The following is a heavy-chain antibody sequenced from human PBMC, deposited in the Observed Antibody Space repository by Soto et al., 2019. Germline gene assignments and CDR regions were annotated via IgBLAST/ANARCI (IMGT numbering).Heavy chain of an antibody. D-gene: IGHD2-15*01. J-gene: IGHJ5*02. CDR2: IYYSGST. Sequence: PSETLSLTCTVSVGSISSGDYYWRWIRQPPGKGLEWIGYIYYSGSTYYNPSLKSRVTISVDTSKNQFSLKLSSVTAADTAVYYCARGKYCSGGSCYSAAFSPWFDPWGQGTLVTVSS. CDR3: ARGKYCSGGSCYSAAFSPWFDP. CDR1: VGSISSGDYY. V-gene: IGHV4-30-4*01.